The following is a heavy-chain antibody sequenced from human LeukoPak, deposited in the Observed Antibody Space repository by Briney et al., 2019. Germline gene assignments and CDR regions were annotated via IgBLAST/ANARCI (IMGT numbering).Heavy chain of an antibody. CDR3: ARVSDYDILTGYYTSYYGMDV. CDR1: GFTFSSYS. Sequence: GGSLRLSCAASGFTFSSYSMNWVRQAPGRGLEWVSSISSSSSYIYYADSVKGRFTISRDKAKNSLYLQMNSLRAEDTAVYYCARVSDYDILTGYYTSYYGMDVWGQGTTVTVSS. D-gene: IGHD3-9*01. J-gene: IGHJ6*02. V-gene: IGHV3-21*01. CDR2: ISSSSSYI.